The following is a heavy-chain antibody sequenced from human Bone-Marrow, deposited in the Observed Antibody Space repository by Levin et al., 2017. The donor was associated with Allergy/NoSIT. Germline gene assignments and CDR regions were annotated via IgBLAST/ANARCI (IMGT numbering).Heavy chain of an antibody. V-gene: IGHV3-11*06. CDR1: GFTFSDYY. CDR3: ARVRVVVPAAMNNWFDP. J-gene: IGHJ5*02. CDR2: ISSSSSYT. D-gene: IGHD2-2*01. Sequence: PGGSLRLSCAASGFTFSDYYMSWIRQAPGKGLEWVSYISSSSSYTNYADSVKGRFTISRDNAKNSLYLQMNSLRAEDTAVYYCARVRVVVPAAMNNWFDPWGQGTLVTVSS.